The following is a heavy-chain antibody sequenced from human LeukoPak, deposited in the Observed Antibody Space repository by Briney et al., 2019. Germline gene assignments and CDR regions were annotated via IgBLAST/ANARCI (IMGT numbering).Heavy chain of an antibody. CDR2: IFSNDEK. J-gene: IGHJ4*02. CDR3: ARIRGYSGYERVYFDY. V-gene: IGHV2-26*01. D-gene: IGHD5-12*01. Sequence: ESGPTLVNPTETLTLTCTVSGFSLSNARMGVSWIRQPPGKALEWLAHIFSNDEKSYSTSLKSRLTISKGTSKSQVVLTMTNMDPVDTATYYCARIRGYSGYERVYFDYWGQGTLVTVSS. CDR1: GFSLSNARMG.